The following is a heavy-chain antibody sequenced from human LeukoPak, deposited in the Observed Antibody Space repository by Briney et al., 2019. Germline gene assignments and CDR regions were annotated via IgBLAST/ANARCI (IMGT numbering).Heavy chain of an antibody. J-gene: IGHJ6*04. CDR3: ARDPGYDIKSWYYYGMDV. D-gene: IGHD3-9*01. Sequence: PSETLSLTCTVSGGSISSYYWSWIRQPPGKGLEWIGYIYYSGSTNYNPSLKSRVTISVDTSKNQFSLKQSSVTAADTAVYYCARDPGYDIKSWYYYGMDVWGKGTTVTVSS. CDR2: IYYSGST. V-gene: IGHV4-59*01. CDR1: GGSISSYY.